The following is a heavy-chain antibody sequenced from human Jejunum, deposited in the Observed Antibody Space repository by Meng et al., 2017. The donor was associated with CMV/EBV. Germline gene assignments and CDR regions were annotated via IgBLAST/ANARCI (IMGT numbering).Heavy chain of an antibody. V-gene: IGHV4-59*01. CDR2: IYGGST. Sequence: QVQLQESGPGLVKPSETLSLTCTVSGGSISTYYWSWIRQPPGKGLEWIGYIYGGSTKYNPSLKRRVTISVDTSKNQFSLKLSSVTAADTAVYYCARDLNHSYGYYFDYWGQGTLVTVSS. D-gene: IGHD5-18*01. J-gene: IGHJ4*02. CDR1: GGSISTYY. CDR3: ARDLNHSYGYYFDY.